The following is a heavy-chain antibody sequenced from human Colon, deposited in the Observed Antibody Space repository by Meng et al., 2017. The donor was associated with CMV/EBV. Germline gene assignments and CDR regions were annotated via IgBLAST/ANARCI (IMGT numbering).Heavy chain of an antibody. D-gene: IGHD3-10*01. Sequence: VSGVSVNTGSYSWSWIRQAPGKGLEFIGYVYYSGATNYNPFFKSRVTISIDTSKNQFSLRLTSVTAADTAVYFCTRGNTALWDSDSWGQGTLVTVSS. J-gene: IGHJ4*02. CDR2: VYYSGAT. CDR3: TRGNTALWDSDS. V-gene: IGHV4-61*01. CDR1: GVSVNTGSYS.